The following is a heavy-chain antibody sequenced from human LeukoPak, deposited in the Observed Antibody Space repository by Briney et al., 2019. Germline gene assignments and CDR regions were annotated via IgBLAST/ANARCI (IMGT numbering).Heavy chain of an antibody. CDR2: IYSDNT. Sequence: GGSLRLSCTVSGFTVSSNSMSWVRQAPGKGLEWVSFIYSDNTHYSDSVKGRFTISRDNSKNTLYLQMNSLRAEDTAVYYCAKVAGYSYVGVYYFDYWGQGTLVTVSS. CDR1: GFTVSSNS. J-gene: IGHJ4*02. D-gene: IGHD5-18*01. CDR3: AKVAGYSYVGVYYFDY. V-gene: IGHV3-53*01.